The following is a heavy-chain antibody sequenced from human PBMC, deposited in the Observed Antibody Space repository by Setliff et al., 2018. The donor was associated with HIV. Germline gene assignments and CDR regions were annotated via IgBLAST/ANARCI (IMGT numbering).Heavy chain of an antibody. D-gene: IGHD3-22*01. CDR1: GGTFSSYA. V-gene: IGHV1-69*13. CDR3: ATGGYYYYDKSDYYYMDV. J-gene: IGHJ6*03. CDR2: IIPIYGTA. Sequence: SVKVSCKASGGTFSSYAISWVRQAPGQGLEWMGGIIPIYGTANYAQKFQGRVTITADESSSTAYMALSSLRSEDTAVYYCATGGYYYYDKSDYYYMDVWGKGTTVTVSS.